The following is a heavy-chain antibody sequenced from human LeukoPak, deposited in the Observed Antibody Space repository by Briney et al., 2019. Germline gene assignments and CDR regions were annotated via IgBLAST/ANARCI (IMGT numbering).Heavy chain of an antibody. CDR3: ARETRDYYDSSGYYYRGGNYFDY. D-gene: IGHD3-22*01. J-gene: IGHJ4*02. Sequence: KPGGSLRLSCAASGFTFSSYSMNWVRQAPGKGLEWVSSISSSSSYIYYADSVKGRFTITRDNAKNSLYLQMNSLRAEDTAVYYCARETRDYYDSSGYYYRGGNYFDYWGQGTLVTVSS. V-gene: IGHV3-21*01. CDR1: GFTFSSYS. CDR2: ISSSSSYI.